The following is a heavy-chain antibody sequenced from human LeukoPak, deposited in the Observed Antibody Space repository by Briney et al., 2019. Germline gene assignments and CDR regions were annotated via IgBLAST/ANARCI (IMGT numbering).Heavy chain of an antibody. Sequence: GGSLRLSCTASGFTFTNHWMSWVRQAPGKGLEWVANIKEDETEIRYLDSVKGRFTISRDNAKNSLYLQMDSLRAKDTAVYYCARVGSSWDILDYWGQGTLVTVSS. J-gene: IGHJ4*02. V-gene: IGHV3-7*01. CDR3: ARVGSSWDILDY. D-gene: IGHD6-13*01. CDR2: IKEDETEI. CDR1: GFTFTNHW.